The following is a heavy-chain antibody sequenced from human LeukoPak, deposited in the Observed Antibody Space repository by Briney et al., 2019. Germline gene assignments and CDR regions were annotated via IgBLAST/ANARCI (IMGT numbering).Heavy chain of an antibody. Sequence: GGSLRLSCVASGFTFSSYWMSWVRQAPGKGLEWVANIKPDGSEKFYVDSVKGRFTISRDNARNSVYLQMNSLRVEETAVYYCARGGSDYWGQGTLVTVSS. CDR1: GFTFSSYW. V-gene: IGHV3-7*01. CDR2: IKPDGSEK. D-gene: IGHD2-15*01. J-gene: IGHJ4*02. CDR3: ARGGSDY.